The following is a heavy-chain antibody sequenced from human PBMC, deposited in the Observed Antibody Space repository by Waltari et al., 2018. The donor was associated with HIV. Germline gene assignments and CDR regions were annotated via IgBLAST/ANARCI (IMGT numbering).Heavy chain of an antibody. J-gene: IGHJ6*02. D-gene: IGHD3-9*01. V-gene: IGHV3-48*02. Sequence: EEKLVEAGGGDVLQPGGSLRLSCVGSGFTFSRYAMNWVRQAPGKGVEWTAYISSESTNIQYADSGKGRFTVARDNAKESLYLQMNSLRDGDTAVYYCARDTLNFYFGLDLWGQGTTVTVSS. CDR2: ISSESTNI. CDR1: GFTFSRYA. CDR3: ARDTLNFYFGLDL.